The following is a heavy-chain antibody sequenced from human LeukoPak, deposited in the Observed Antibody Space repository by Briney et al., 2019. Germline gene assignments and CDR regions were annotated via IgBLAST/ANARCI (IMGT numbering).Heavy chain of an antibody. V-gene: IGHV1-69*13. D-gene: IGHD2-21*02. Sequence: SVKVSCKASGGTFSSYAISWVRQAPGQGLEWMGGIIPIFGTANYAQKFQGRVTITADESTSTAYMELSSLRSEDAAVYYCASVTPYCGGDCYLGAFDIWGQGTMVTVSS. J-gene: IGHJ3*02. CDR3: ASVTPYCGGDCYLGAFDI. CDR1: GGTFSSYA. CDR2: IIPIFGTA.